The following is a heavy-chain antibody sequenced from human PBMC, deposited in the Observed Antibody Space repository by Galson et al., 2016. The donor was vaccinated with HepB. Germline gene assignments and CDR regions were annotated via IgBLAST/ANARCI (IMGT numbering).Heavy chain of an antibody. CDR3: AERIQLWQGNAFDI. Sequence: SETLSLTCAVSGGSISSTHWWSWVRQPPGKGLEWIGEIHHSGNTNYNPSLKSRVSMSVDRSRNHFSLNLSSVTAADTAVYYCAERIQLWQGNAFDIWGQGTMVTVSS. J-gene: IGHJ3*02. CDR2: IHHSGNT. CDR1: GGSISSTHW. V-gene: IGHV4-4*02. D-gene: IGHD5-18*01.